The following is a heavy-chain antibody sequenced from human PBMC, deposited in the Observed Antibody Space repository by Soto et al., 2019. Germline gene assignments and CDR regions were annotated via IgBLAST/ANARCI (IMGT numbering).Heavy chain of an antibody. CDR1: GFTFSSYG. D-gene: IGHD2-21*01. CDR3: AKDLCGGDCPDLGLFDY. J-gene: IGHJ4*02. V-gene: IGHV3-30*18. Sequence: GGSLRLSCAASGFTFSSYGMHWVRQAPGKGLEWVAVISYDGSNKYYADSVKGRFTISRDNSKNTLYLQMNSLRAEDTAVYYCAKDLCGGDCPDLGLFDYWGQGTLVTVSS. CDR2: ISYDGSNK.